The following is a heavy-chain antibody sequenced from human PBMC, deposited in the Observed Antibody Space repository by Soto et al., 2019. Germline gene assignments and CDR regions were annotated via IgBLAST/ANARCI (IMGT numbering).Heavy chain of an antibody. Sequence: VQLLESGGGLVQPGGSLRLSCAASGFTFSSYAMSWVRQAPGKGLEWVSAISGSGGSTYYADSVKGRFTISRDNSKNTLYLQMSSLRAEDTAVYYCQTLVATTWGLFHYWGQGTLVTVSS. CDR3: QTLVATTWGLFHY. V-gene: IGHV3-23*01. J-gene: IGHJ4*02. CDR1: GFTFSSYA. D-gene: IGHD5-12*01. CDR2: ISGSGGST.